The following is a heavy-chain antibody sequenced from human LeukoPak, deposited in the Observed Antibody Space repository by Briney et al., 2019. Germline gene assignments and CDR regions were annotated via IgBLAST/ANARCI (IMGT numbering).Heavy chain of an antibody. CDR1: GFTFSSYA. Sequence: PGGSLRLSYAASGFTFSSYAMSWFRQAPGKGLEWVSTISGSGTTTYYADSVKGRFTISRDNSKNTVSLQMNSLRAEDTAVYYCAKVIYSNYGYFDYWGRGTLVTVSS. CDR3: AKVIYSNYGYFDY. CDR2: ISGSGTTT. D-gene: IGHD4-11*01. V-gene: IGHV3-23*01. J-gene: IGHJ4*02.